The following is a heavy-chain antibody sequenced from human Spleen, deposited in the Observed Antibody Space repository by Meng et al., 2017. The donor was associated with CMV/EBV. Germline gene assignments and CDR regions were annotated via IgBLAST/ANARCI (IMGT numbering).Heavy chain of an antibody. Sequence: GGSLRLSCAASGFTFSTYAMSWVRQAPGKGLEWVSAISGSGGSTNYADSVKGRFTISRDNSKNTLYLQMNSLRAEDTAVYYCARDYYDSSTYYPDYWGQGTLVTVSS. V-gene: IGHV3-23*01. J-gene: IGHJ4*02. CDR1: GFTFSTYA. CDR2: ISGSGGST. CDR3: ARDYYDSSTYYPDY. D-gene: IGHD3-22*01.